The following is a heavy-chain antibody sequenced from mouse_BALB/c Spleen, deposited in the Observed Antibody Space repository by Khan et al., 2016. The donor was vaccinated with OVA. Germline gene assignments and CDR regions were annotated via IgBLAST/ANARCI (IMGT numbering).Heavy chain of an antibody. Sequence: VQLQQSGTVLERPGASVKMSCKASGYSFTSYWMHWVKQRPGQGLEWIGAIYTGNSDTRYNQKFKGQAKLTAVTSASTAYMELSSLKNEDSAVYYCTRSCDSYYFDYWGQGTTLTVSS. J-gene: IGHJ2*01. V-gene: IGHV1-5*01. CDR2: IYTGNSDT. D-gene: IGHD2-4*01. CDR3: TRSCDSYYFDY. CDR1: GYSFTSYW.